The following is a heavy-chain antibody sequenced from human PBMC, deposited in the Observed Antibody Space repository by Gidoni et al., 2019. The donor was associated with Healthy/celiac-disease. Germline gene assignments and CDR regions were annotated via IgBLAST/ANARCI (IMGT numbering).Heavy chain of an antibody. Sequence: QVQLQESGPGLVKPSETLSLTCTVSGGSISRYYWSWIRQPPGKGLEWIGYIYYSGSTNYNPSLKSRVTISVDTSKNQFSLKLSSVTAADTAVYYCARDPYFNYYGSGSYYGAFDIWGQGTMVTVSS. V-gene: IGHV4-59*01. CDR2: IYYSGST. D-gene: IGHD3-10*01. CDR3: ARDPYFNYYGSGSYYGAFDI. J-gene: IGHJ3*02. CDR1: GGSISRYY.